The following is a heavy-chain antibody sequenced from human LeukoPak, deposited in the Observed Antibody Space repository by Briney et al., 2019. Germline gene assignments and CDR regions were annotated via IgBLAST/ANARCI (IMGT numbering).Heavy chain of an antibody. CDR2: IDREGDTK. Sequence: PGGSLRLSCAASGFTFSTYWMHWVRQAPGKGLMWVSRIDREGDTKNYVDSVKGRFTISRDNSENTLYLQMNSLRAEDTAVYYCAKRDRTVTHAFDIWGQGTMVTVSS. CDR1: GFTFSTYW. J-gene: IGHJ3*02. D-gene: IGHD4-17*01. V-gene: IGHV3-74*01. CDR3: AKRDRTVTHAFDI.